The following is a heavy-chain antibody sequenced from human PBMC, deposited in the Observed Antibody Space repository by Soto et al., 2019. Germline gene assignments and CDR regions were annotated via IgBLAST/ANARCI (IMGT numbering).Heavy chain of an antibody. CDR1: GYTLTRYH. Sequence: QVQLVQSGAEVKRPGASVKVSCKASGYTLTRYHMHWVRQAPGQGLEWMGIINPSDGGTGFAQKFQGRVSMTRDTSTSIVYMELSSLRSEDPAVYYCARVAWQSLDYWGQGPLVTVSS. D-gene: IGHD5-12*01. CDR2: INPSDGGT. CDR3: ARVAWQSLDY. V-gene: IGHV1-46*01. J-gene: IGHJ4*02.